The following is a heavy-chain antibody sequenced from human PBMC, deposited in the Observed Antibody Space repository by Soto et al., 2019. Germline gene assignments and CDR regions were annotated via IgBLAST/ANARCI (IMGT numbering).Heavy chain of an antibody. Sequence: SETLSLPCTVSGGSISSGDYYWSLIRQPPGKGLEWIGYVYYSGSTYYNPSLKSRVTISVDTSKNQFSLKLSAVTAADTAVYDCAREGYYDILTGPVDPWGQGALGTVSS. CDR2: VYYSGST. CDR1: GGSISSGDYY. V-gene: IGHV4-30-4*01. J-gene: IGHJ5*02. D-gene: IGHD3-9*01. CDR3: AREGYYDILTGPVDP.